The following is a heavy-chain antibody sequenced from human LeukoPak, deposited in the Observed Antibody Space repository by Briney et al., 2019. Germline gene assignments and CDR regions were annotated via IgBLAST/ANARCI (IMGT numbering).Heavy chain of an antibody. CDR3: ARGKVAATRVFDY. CDR2: ISSSSSYI. CDR1: GFTFSSYS. Sequence: GGSPRLSCAASGFTFSSYSMNWVRQAPGKGLEWVSSISSSSSYIYYADSVKGRFTISRDNAKNSLYLQMNSLRAEDTAVYYCARGKVAATRVFDYWGQGTLVTVSS. J-gene: IGHJ4*02. V-gene: IGHV3-21*01. D-gene: IGHD2-15*01.